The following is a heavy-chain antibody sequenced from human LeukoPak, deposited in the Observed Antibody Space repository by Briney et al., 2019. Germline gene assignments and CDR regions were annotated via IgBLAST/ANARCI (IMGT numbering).Heavy chain of an antibody. CDR2: IYYRGST. CDR3: ARETAAAGQNFDY. CDR1: GVSINSGGYY. J-gene: IGHJ4*02. D-gene: IGHD6-13*01. Sequence: SQTLSLTCTVSGVSINSGGYYWTWIRQHPGKGLEWIVYIYYRGSTYYNPSLKSRVTTTADTSENQFSLKLNSVTAADTAVYYCARETAAAGQNFDYWAREPWSPSPQ. V-gene: IGHV4-31*03.